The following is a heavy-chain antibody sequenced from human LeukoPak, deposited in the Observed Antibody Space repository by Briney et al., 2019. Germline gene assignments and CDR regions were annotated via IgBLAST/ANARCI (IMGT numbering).Heavy chain of an antibody. CDR2: ITSGFST. V-gene: IGHV3-23*01. CDR3: ANTRAGVNDAFDV. Sequence: GGSLRLSCAASGFSFSSYAMRWVRQTPRQAPGKGLEWVSTITSGFSTYYADSVKGRFIISRDNSKNTLYLQMDSLRDEDTAVYYCANTRAGVNDAFDVWGQRTMVTVS. D-gene: IGHD7-27*01. J-gene: IGHJ3*01. CDR1: GFSFSSYA.